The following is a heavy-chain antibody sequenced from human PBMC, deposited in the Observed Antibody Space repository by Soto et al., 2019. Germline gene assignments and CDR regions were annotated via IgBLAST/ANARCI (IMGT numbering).Heavy chain of an antibody. D-gene: IGHD3-22*01. V-gene: IGHV1-18*01. Sequence: QVHLVQSGAEVKKPGASVNVSCKTSGYTFTRNGISWVRQAPGQGLEWMGWISPNSGNIKYAQKLQGRVIMTTDTATSTAYMELRILRSDDTAVYYCVKDRDSNSWPSRDVWGRGTTVTVSS. J-gene: IGHJ6*04. CDR1: GYTFTRNG. CDR3: VKDRDSNSWPSRDV. CDR2: ISPNSGNI.